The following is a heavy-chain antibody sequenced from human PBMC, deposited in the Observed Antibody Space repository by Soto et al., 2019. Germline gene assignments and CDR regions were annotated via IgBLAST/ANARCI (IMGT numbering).Heavy chain of an antibody. CDR1: GFTFSNFW. Sequence: EVQLVESGGGLVQPGGSLRLSCAASGFTFSNFWMTWVRQAPGKGLEWVANLNQDGSDKYYVDSLKGRFTISRDNAKNLLYLQINSLRAEDTAVYFCAKTNWGTADYWGQGTLVTVSS. J-gene: IGHJ4*02. D-gene: IGHD7-27*01. CDR3: AKTNWGTADY. V-gene: IGHV3-7*01. CDR2: LNQDGSDK.